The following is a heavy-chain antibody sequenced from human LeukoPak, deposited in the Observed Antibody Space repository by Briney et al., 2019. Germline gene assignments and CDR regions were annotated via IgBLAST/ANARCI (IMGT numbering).Heavy chain of an antibody. V-gene: IGHV3-30*02. CDR2: IRYDGSNK. CDR3: AKDTHYYGSGSHFDY. D-gene: IGHD3-10*01. Sequence: GGSLRLFCAASGFTFKSYGKHWVRQAPGKGLEEVTFIRYDGSNKYYADSVTGRFTISRDNSKNMLYLQMNSLRAEDTAVYYCAKDTHYYGSGSHFDYWGQGTLVTVSS. CDR1: GFTFKSYG. J-gene: IGHJ4*02.